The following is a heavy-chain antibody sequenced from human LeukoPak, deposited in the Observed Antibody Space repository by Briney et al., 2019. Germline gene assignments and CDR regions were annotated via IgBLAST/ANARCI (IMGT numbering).Heavy chain of an antibody. CDR2: ISTNGGST. D-gene: IGHD5-18*01. CDR3: ARGGGRNTTMVWAFDY. V-gene: IGHV3-64*02. CDR1: GFTFSSYS. Sequence: PGGSLRLSCAASGFTFSSYSFNWVRQAPGKGLEYVSGISTNGGSTYYADSVKGRFTISRDNSKNTLFLQMGSLRAEDMAVYYCARGGGRNTTMVWAFDYWGQGTLVTVSS. J-gene: IGHJ4*02.